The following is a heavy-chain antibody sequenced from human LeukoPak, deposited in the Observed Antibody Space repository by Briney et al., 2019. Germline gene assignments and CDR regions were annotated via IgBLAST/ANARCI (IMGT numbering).Heavy chain of an antibody. Sequence: PGGSLRLSCAASGFTFGSYAMHWVRQAPGKGLEWVAVISYDGSNKYYADSVKGRFTISRDNSKNTLYLQMNSLRAEDTAVYYCAREDGDAFDYWGQGTLVTVSS. D-gene: IGHD4-17*01. CDR2: ISYDGSNK. CDR1: GFTFGSYA. CDR3: AREDGDAFDY. V-gene: IGHV3-30-3*01. J-gene: IGHJ4*02.